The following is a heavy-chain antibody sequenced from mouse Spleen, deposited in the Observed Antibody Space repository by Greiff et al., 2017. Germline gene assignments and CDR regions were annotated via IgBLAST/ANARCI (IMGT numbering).Heavy chain of an antibody. V-gene: IGHV1-61*01. CDR3: ARIYYGAMDY. CDR2: IYPSDSET. J-gene: IGHJ4*01. CDR1: GYTFTSYW. D-gene: IGHD2-1*01. Sequence: VQLQQSGAELVRPGSSVKLSCKASGYTFTSYWMDWVKQRPGQGLEWIGNIYPSDSETHYNQKFKDKATLTVDKSSSTAYMQLSSLTSEDSAVYYCARIYYGAMDYWGQGTSVTVSS.